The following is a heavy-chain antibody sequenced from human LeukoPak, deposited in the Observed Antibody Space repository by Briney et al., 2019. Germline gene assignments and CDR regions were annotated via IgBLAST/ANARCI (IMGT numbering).Heavy chain of an antibody. CDR3: ARVRKAAAGRGGFDY. Sequence: PSETLSLTCAVYGGSFSGYYLSWIRQPPGKGLEWIGEINHSGSTNYDPSLKSRVTISVDTSKNQFSLKLSSVTAADTAVYYCARVRKAAAGRGGFDYWGQGTLVTVSS. J-gene: IGHJ4*02. CDR2: INHSGST. D-gene: IGHD6-13*01. CDR1: GGSFSGYY. V-gene: IGHV4-34*01.